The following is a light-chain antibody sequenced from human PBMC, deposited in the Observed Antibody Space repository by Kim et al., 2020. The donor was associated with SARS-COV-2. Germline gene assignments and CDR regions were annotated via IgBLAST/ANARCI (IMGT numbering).Light chain of an antibody. Sequence: QAGLTQPPSVSKGLRQTATLTCTGNSNNIGNQGAAWLQQHQGHPPKLLSYRNNSRPSGISERLSASRSGNTASLTITGLQPEDGADYYCSAWDSSLRVGVFGGGTQLTVL. CDR1: SNNIGNQG. CDR3: SAWDSSLRVGV. J-gene: IGLJ3*02. CDR2: RNN. V-gene: IGLV10-54*01.